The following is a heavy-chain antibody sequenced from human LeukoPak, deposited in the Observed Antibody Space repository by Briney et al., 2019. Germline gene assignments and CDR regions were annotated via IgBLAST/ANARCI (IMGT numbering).Heavy chain of an antibody. J-gene: IGHJ4*02. V-gene: IGHV3-23*01. Sequence: GGSLRLSCAASGFTFSSYAMSWVRQAPGKGLEGVSGISGSGGSTDYADSVKGRFTISRDNSKSTLYLQMNSLRAEDTAVYYCAKKKDPVIQYYFDYWGQGTLVTVSS. D-gene: IGHD3-16*02. CDR1: GFTFSSYA. CDR2: ISGSGGST. CDR3: AKKKDPVIQYYFDY.